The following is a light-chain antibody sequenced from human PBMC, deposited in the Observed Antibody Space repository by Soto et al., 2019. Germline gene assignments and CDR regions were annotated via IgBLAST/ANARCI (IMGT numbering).Light chain of an antibody. CDR2: EVS. J-gene: IGLJ2*01. Sequence: QSALTQPPSASGSPGQSVTISCTGTSSDVGGYNFVSWYQQHPGKAPKLMIYEVSERPSGVPDRFSGSKSGNTASLTVSWLEAEDEADYYCSSYAGSNIVVFGGGTQLTVL. CDR1: SSDVGGYNF. CDR3: SSYAGSNIVV. V-gene: IGLV2-8*01.